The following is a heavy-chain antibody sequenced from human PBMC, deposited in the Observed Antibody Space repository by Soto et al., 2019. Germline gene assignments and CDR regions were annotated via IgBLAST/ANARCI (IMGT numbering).Heavy chain of an antibody. V-gene: IGHV3-30*03. J-gene: IGHJ4*02. D-gene: IGHD3-10*01. CDR3: APWFGAFAY. CDR1: GFTFSSYG. CDR2: ISYDGSKK. Sequence: QVQLVESGGGVVQPGRSLRLSCAASGFTFSSYGMHWVRQAPGKGLEWVADISYDGSKKYYADSVKGRFTISRDNSKNPLYLQMNRLRAEDMAVYYCAPWFGAFAYWGQGTLVTVSS.